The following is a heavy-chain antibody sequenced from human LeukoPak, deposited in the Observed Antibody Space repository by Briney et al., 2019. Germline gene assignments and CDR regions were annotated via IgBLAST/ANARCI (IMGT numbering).Heavy chain of an antibody. CDR1: GASITSFY. Sequence: SETLSLTCTVSGASITSFYYTWIRQSAGKGLEWIGRIHTNGGTDYRPSLNSRVTMSVDTSKKQISLKLTSVTAADTAVYFCSRGGGYGDYWGQGILVTVSS. CDR3: SRGGGYGDY. CDR2: IHTNGGT. D-gene: IGHD5-12*01. J-gene: IGHJ4*02. V-gene: IGHV4-4*07.